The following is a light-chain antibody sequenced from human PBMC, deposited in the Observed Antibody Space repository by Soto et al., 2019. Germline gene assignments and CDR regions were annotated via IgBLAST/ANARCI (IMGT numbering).Light chain of an antibody. J-gene: IGKJ1*01. Sequence: EIVMTQSPVTLSVSPGERATLSCRASQSVSSNLAWYQQKPGQAPRLLIYGASTRATGIPARFSGSGSGTEFTLTISSLQSEDFGVYYCQQYNNWPRTFGQGTKGGYQ. CDR3: QQYNNWPRT. CDR1: QSVSSN. CDR2: GAS. V-gene: IGKV3-15*01.